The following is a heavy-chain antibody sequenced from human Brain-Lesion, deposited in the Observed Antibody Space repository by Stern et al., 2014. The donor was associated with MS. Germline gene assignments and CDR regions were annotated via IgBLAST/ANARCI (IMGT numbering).Heavy chain of an antibody. V-gene: IGHV4-39*02. D-gene: IGHD2-15*01. CDR2: IYYSGNT. CDR3: AGEEDIRYCSGGSCTGNWFDP. Sequence: VQLVESGPGLVKPSETLSLTCTVAGGSVSSTSYAWAWIRQPPGKGLEWIGTIYYSGNTYYSPSLKSRLTISLDTPKNHFSRQLGSGTAADTAVYYCAGEEDIRYCSGGSCTGNWFDPWGQGTLVTVSS. CDR1: GGSVSSTSYA. J-gene: IGHJ5*02.